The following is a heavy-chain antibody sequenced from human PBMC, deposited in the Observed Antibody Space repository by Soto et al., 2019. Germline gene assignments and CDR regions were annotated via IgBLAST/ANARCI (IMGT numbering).Heavy chain of an antibody. CDR3: ARVEAAAGIFDP. J-gene: IGHJ5*02. CDR2: IIPIFGTA. D-gene: IGHD6-13*01. Sequence: SVKVSCKASGGTFSSYAISWVRQAPGQGLEWMGGIIPIFGTANYAQKLQGRVTMTTDTSTSTAYMELRSLRSDDTAVYYCARVEAAAGIFDPWGQGALVTVSS. V-gene: IGHV1-69*05. CDR1: GGTFSSYA.